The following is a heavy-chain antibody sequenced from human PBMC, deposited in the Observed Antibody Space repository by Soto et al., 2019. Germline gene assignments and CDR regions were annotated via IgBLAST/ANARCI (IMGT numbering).Heavy chain of an antibody. V-gene: IGHV4-30-2*01. CDR1: GGSISGGGYS. J-gene: IGHJ5*02. D-gene: IGHD3-3*01. CDR3: AIGVTIFGVAPKWFDP. CDR2: IDQSGST. Sequence: PSETRSLTCAVSGGSISGGGYSGSGLRQPPGKALEWIGYIDQSGSTYYNPSLKSRVTISVDGSKNQFSLKLSSVTAADTAVYYCAIGVTIFGVAPKWFDPWGQGTLVTVSS.